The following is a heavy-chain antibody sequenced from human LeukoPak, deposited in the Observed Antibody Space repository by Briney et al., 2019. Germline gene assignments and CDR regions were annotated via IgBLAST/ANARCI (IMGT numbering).Heavy chain of an antibody. CDR3: ARVPMVQGVNVDPCDY. CDR1: GFTFSSYS. V-gene: IGHV3-21*01. Sequence: KPGGSLRLSCAASGFTFSSYSMNWVRQAPGKGLEWVSSISSSSSYIYYADSVKGRFTISRDNAKKSLFLQMNSLRAEDTAAYYCARVPMVQGVNVDPCDYWGQGTLVTVSS. D-gene: IGHD3-10*01. CDR2: ISSSSSYI. J-gene: IGHJ4*02.